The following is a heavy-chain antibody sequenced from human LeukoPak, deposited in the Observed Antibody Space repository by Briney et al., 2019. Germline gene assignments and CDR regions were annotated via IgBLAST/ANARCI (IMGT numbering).Heavy chain of an antibody. D-gene: IGHD3-10*01. J-gene: IGHJ3*01. Sequence: SQTLSLTCTVSGGSISSDDYYWTWVRQPPGKGLEWIGYIYYIRSTKYNPSLRSRVTISLETSKNQFSLRLSSVTAADTAVYYCARHMSVSYDAFDPWGRGTTVTVSS. CDR1: GGSISSDDYY. V-gene: IGHV4-30-4*01. CDR2: IYYIRST. CDR3: ARHMSVSYDAFDP.